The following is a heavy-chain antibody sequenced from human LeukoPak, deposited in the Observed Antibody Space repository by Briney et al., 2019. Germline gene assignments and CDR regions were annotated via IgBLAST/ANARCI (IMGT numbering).Heavy chain of an antibody. D-gene: IGHD3-3*01. CDR3: ARDQSTIFGVVTLEYFDY. CDR2: IKQDGSEK. V-gene: IGHV3-7*01. CDR1: GFTFSSYW. J-gene: IGHJ4*02. Sequence: GGSLRLSCAAPGFTFSSYWMSWVRQAPGKGLEWVANIKQDGSEKYYVDSVKGRFTISRDNARNTLYLQMNSLRAEDTAVYYCARDQSTIFGVVTLEYFDYWGQGTLVTVSS.